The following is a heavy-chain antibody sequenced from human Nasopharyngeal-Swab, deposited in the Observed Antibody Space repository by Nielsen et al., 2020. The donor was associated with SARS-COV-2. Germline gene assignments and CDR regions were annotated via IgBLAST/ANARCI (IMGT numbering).Heavy chain of an antibody. CDR3: ARGSGDIVATITYYYGMDV. CDR2: ISSSGSTR. CDR1: GFTFSDYY. V-gene: IGHV3-11*04. Sequence: GEPLKISCAASGFTFSDYYMSWIRRAPGRGLEWVSYISSSGSTRYYADSVKGRFTISRDNAKNSLYLQMNSLRAEDTALYYCARGSGDIVATITYYYGMDVWGQGTTVTVSS. D-gene: IGHD5-12*01. J-gene: IGHJ6*02.